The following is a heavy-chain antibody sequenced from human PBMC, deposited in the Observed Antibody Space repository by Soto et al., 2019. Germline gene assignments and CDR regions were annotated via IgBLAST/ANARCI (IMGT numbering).Heavy chain of an antibody. V-gene: IGHV5-10-1*01. D-gene: IGHD6-13*01. CDR3: AAPYSSSWNYYYYGMDV. CDR1: GYSFTSYW. Sequence: GESLKISCKGSGYSFTSYWISWVRQMPGKGLEWMGRIDPSDSYTNYSPSFQGHVTISADKSISTAYPQWSSLKASDTAMYYCAAPYSSSWNYYYYGMDVWGQGTTVTVSS. CDR2: IDPSDSYT. J-gene: IGHJ6*02.